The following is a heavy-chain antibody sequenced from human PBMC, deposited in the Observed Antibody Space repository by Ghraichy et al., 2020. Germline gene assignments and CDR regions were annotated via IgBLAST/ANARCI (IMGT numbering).Heavy chain of an antibody. CDR2: TYYRSKWYN. D-gene: IGHD3-3*01. V-gene: IGHV6-1*01. CDR3: ARDLHYDFWSGSHSAGHFDY. J-gene: IGHJ4*02. CDR1: GDSVTSNSAA. Sequence: SPTLSLTCAVSGDSVTSNSAAWNWIRQSPSRGLEWLGRTYYRSKWYNDYAVSVKSRITINPDTSKNQFSLQLNSVTPEDTAVYYCARDLHYDFWSGSHSAGHFDYWRQGTLVTVSP.